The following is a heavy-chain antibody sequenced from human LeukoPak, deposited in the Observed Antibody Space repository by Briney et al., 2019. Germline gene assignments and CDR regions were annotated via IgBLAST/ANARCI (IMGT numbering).Heavy chain of an antibody. CDR1: GFTLSSFS. CDR2: ISGESKQL. V-gene: IGHV3-21*01. D-gene: IGHD3-10*01. J-gene: IGHJ4*02. CDR3: ARGAVFQGNYDY. Sequence: SGGSLRLSCAAAGFTLSSFSMIWVRQTPGKGLEGCSSISGESKQLYSADSVTGRFTISRDNAKNSLYLQMSTLRAEDTAVYYCARGAVFQGNYDYWGQGTQVTVSS.